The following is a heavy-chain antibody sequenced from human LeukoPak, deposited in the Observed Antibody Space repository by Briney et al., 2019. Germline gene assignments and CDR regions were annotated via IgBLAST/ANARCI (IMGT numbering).Heavy chain of an antibody. CDR1: GGSIGSYY. D-gene: IGHD3-3*01. V-gene: IGHV4-4*07. J-gene: IGHJ3*02. Sequence: SETLSLTCTVSGGSIGSYYWSWIRQPAGKGLEWIGRIYTSGSTNYNPSLKSRVTMSVDTSKNQFSLKLSSVTAADTAVYYCARDRITIFGVVIIRPDAFDIWGQGTMVTVSS. CDR2: IYTSGST. CDR3: ARDRITIFGVVIIRPDAFDI.